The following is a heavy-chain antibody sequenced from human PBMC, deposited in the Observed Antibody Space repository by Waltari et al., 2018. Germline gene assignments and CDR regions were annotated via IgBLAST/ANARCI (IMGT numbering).Heavy chain of an antibody. V-gene: IGHV1-69*01. Sequence: QVQLVQSGAEVKKPGYSVKVSCQASGGHFSSYAISWVRQARGQWLEWMGGISPIFVTAKYAQKFQGRVTITADESTSTSYMELSSLRSEDTAVYYCARVGGCSGGSCYTFDYWGQGTLVTVSS. J-gene: IGHJ4*02. D-gene: IGHD2-15*01. CDR1: GGHFSSYA. CDR2: ISPIFVTA. CDR3: ARVGGCSGGSCYTFDY.